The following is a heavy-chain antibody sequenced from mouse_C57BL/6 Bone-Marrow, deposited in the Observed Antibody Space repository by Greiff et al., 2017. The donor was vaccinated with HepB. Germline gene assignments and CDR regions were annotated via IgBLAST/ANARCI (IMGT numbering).Heavy chain of an antibody. D-gene: IGHD1-1*01. Sequence: EVQGVESGGDLVKPGGSLKLSCAASGFTFSSYGMSWVRQTPDKRLEWVAIISSGGSYTYYPDSVKGRFTLSRDNAKNTLYLQMSSLKSEDTAMYYCARHGGASYYYGSRREYFDVWGTGTTVTVAS. CDR3: ARHGGASYYYGSRREYFDV. J-gene: IGHJ1*03. CDR1: GFTFSSYG. V-gene: IGHV5-6*01. CDR2: ISSGGSYT.